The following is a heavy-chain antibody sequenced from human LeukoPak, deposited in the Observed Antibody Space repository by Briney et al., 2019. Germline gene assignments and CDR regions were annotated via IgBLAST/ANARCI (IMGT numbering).Heavy chain of an antibody. CDR2: IYPGDSDT. J-gene: IGHJ6*03. V-gene: IGHV5-51*01. CDR1: GYSFTSYW. D-gene: IGHD3-10*01. Sequence: GESPKISCKDSGYSFTSYWIGWVRQMPGKGLEWIGIIYPGDSDTRYSPSFQGQVTISADKSISTAYLQWSSLKASDTAMYYCAKAYYYGSGSNYYYMDVWGKGTTVTVSS. CDR3: AKAYYYGSGSNYYYMDV.